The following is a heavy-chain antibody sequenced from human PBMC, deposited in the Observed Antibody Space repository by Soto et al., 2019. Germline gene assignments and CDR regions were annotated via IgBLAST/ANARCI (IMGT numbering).Heavy chain of an antibody. V-gene: IGHV4-34*01. D-gene: IGHD3-10*01. CDR3: ARHGSYGSGSYRRMDV. CDR2: VNHSGST. J-gene: IGHJ6*04. Sequence: SSETLSLTCAVYGGSFSGYYWSWIRQPPGKGLEWIGEVNHSGSTNYTPSIKSRVTISVDTSKNQFSLKLSSVTAADTAVYYCARHGSYGSGSYRRMDVWGKGTTVTVSS. CDR1: GGSFSGYY.